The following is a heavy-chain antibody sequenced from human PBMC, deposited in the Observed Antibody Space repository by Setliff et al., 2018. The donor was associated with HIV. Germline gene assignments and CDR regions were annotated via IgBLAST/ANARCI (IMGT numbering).Heavy chain of an antibody. J-gene: IGHJ4*02. V-gene: IGHV4-39*01. CDR1: GGSISSSAYY. CDR2: ISYSENI. D-gene: IGHD3-9*01. CDR3: ARLRYYDILTGYAFDY. Sequence: SETLSLTCNVSGGSISSSAYYWGWVRQSPGKGLEWIGSISYSENIYYNPSLKSRVTISADTSKKQFSLKLSSVTAADTAVYYCARLRYYDILTGYAFDYWGQGTLVTVSS.